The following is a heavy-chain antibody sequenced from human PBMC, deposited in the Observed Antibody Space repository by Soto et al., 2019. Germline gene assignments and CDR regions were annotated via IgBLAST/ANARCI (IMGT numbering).Heavy chain of an antibody. CDR2: IYHSGST. Sequence: PSETLSLTCAVSGGSISSSNWWSWVRQPPGKGLEWIGEIYHSGSTNYNPSLKSRVTISVDKSKNQFSLKLSSVTAADTAVYYCARVLPPRRTTRSYGMDVWGQGTTVTVS. V-gene: IGHV4-4*02. CDR1: GGSISSSNW. J-gene: IGHJ6*02. D-gene: IGHD1-7*01. CDR3: ARVLPPRRTTRSYGMDV.